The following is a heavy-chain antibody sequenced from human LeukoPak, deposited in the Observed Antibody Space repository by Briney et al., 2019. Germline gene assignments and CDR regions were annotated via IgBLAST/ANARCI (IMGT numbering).Heavy chain of an antibody. CDR3: ARDPLYCSGGSCYPGDYYYYYGMDV. Sequence: SETLSLTCAVYGGSFSGYYWSWIRQPPGKGLEWIGEINRSGSTNYNPSLKSRVTISVDTSKNQFSLKLSSVTAADTAVYYCARDPLYCSGGSCYPGDYYYYYGMDVWGKGTTVTVSS. CDR1: GGSFSGYY. CDR2: INRSGST. D-gene: IGHD2-15*01. J-gene: IGHJ6*04. V-gene: IGHV4-34*01.